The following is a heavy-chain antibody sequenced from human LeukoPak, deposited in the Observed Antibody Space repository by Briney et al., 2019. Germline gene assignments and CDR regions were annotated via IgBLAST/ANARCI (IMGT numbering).Heavy chain of an antibody. Sequence: PSETLSLTCTVSGGSISSYYWSWIRQPPGKGLKWIGNIYYSGYTTYSPSLRSRVTISVDTSKNQFSLKLSSVTAADTAVYYCARVVGSDYYYYMDVWGKGTTVTISS. CDR1: GGSISSYY. CDR3: ARVVGSDYYYYMDV. V-gene: IGHV4-59*01. CDR2: IYYSGYT. J-gene: IGHJ6*03. D-gene: IGHD3-10*01.